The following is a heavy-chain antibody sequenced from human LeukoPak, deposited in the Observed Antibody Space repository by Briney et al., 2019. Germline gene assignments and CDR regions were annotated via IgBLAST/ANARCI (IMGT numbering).Heavy chain of an antibody. Sequence: GGSLRLSCAASGFTFSSYGMHWVRQAPGKGLEWVAVIWYDGSNKYYADSVKGRFTISRDNSKNTLYLQMNSLRAEDTAVYYCARDRDGDYFDYWGQGTLVTVSS. CDR3: ARDRDGDYFDY. CDR2: IWYDGSNK. J-gene: IGHJ4*02. CDR1: GFTFSSYG. V-gene: IGHV3-33*01. D-gene: IGHD4-17*01.